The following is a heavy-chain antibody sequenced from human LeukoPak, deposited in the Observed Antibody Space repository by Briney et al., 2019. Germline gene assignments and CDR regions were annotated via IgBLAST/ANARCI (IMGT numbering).Heavy chain of an antibody. CDR1: GGSISSSSYY. V-gene: IGHV4-39*07. D-gene: IGHD6-13*01. Sequence: PSETLSLTCTVSGGSISSSSYYWGWIRQPPGKGLEWIGSIYYSGSTYYNPSLKSRVTISVDRSKNQFSLKLSSVTAADTAVYYCARGAAGRVDSSSFDYWGQGTLVTVSS. CDR3: ARGAAGRVDSSSFDY. CDR2: IYYSGST. J-gene: IGHJ4*02.